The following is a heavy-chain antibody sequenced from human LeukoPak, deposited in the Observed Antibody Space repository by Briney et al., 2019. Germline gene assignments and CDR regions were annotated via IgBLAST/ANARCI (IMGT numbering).Heavy chain of an antibody. V-gene: IGHV4-4*02. CDR2: IYHSGST. CDR1: GFTFSSYAM. J-gene: IGHJ3*02. CDR3: ARGSGSYHDAFDI. D-gene: IGHD1-26*01. Sequence: GSLRLSCAASGFTFSSYAMSWVRQPPGKGLEWIGEIYHSGSTNYNPSLKSRVTISVDKSKNQFSLKLSSVTAADTAVYYCARGSGSYHDAFDIWGQGTMVTVSS.